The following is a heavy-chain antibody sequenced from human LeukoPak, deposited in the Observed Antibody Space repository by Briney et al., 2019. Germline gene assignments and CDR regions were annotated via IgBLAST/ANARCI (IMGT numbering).Heavy chain of an antibody. J-gene: IGHJ4*02. CDR2: IYPGDSDT. D-gene: IGHD6-6*01. V-gene: IGHV5-51*01. Sequence: GESLKISCQVSGYSVTLHWIGWVPQLPGKGLEWMGIIYPGDSDTRYSPSFQGQVTISADKSINTAYLQWSSLKASDTAMYYCARSGLEYSSSELDYWGQGTLVTVSS. CDR3: ARSGLEYSSSELDY. CDR1: GYSVTLHW.